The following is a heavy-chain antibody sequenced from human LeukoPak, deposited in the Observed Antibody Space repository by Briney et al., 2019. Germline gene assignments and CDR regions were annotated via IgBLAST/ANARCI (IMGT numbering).Heavy chain of an antibody. CDR1: GYTFTSYA. V-gene: IGHV1-3*01. CDR2: INAGNRNT. D-gene: IGHD3-10*01. Sequence: ASVKVSCKASGYTFTSYAMHWVRQDPGQRLEWMGWINAGNRNTKYSQKFQGRVTITRDTTASTAYMELSSLRSEDTAVYYCARGLWFGELLGGYYFDYWGQGTLVTVSS. CDR3: ARGLWFGELLGGYYFDY. J-gene: IGHJ4*02.